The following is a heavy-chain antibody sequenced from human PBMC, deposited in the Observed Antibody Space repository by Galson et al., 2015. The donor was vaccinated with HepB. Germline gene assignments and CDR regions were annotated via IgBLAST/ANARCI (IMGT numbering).Heavy chain of an antibody. Sequence: SLRLSCAASGFTFSSYAMHWVRQAPGKGLEWVAVIAYDGSNKYYADSVKGRFTISRDNSKNTLYLQMNSLRAEDTAMYYCARERGLIPSASYYYYGMDVWGQGTTVTVSS. CDR3: ARERGLIPSASYYYYGMDV. V-gene: IGHV3-30-3*01. CDR1: GFTFSSYA. CDR2: IAYDGSNK. D-gene: IGHD2-2*01. J-gene: IGHJ6*02.